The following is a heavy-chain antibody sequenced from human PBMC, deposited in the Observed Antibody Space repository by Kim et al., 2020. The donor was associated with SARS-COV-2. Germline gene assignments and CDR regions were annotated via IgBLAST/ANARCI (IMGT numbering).Heavy chain of an antibody. D-gene: IGHD2-21*02. Sequence: YEADSVKGRCTVSRDNDKNALFRERGSLRDEDTAVYYCARVGAATAGGIDYWGQGTLVTVSS. V-gene: IGHV3-48*02. CDR3: ARVGAATAGGIDY. J-gene: IGHJ4*02.